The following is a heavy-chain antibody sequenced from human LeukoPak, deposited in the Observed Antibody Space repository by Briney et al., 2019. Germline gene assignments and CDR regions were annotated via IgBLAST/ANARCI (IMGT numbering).Heavy chain of an antibody. D-gene: IGHD3-22*01. J-gene: IGHJ2*01. Sequence: ASVKVSCKASGYTFTSYGISWVRQAPGQGLEWMGWISAYNGNTNYAQKLQGRVTMTTDTSTSTAYMELRSLRSDDTAVYYCAKLFSHYYDRSGYYPVGGYFDLWGRGTLVTVSS. CDR1: GYTFTSYG. CDR2: ISAYNGNT. CDR3: AKLFSHYYDRSGYYPVGGYFDL. V-gene: IGHV1-18*01.